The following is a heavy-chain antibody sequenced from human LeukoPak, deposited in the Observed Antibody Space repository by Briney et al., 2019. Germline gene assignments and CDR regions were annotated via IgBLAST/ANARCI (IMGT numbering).Heavy chain of an antibody. CDR2: INHSGST. V-gene: IGHV4-34*01. Sequence: PSETLSLTCAVYGGSFSGYYWSWIRQPPGKGLEWIGEINHSGSTNYNPSLKSRVTISVDTSKNQFSLKLSSVTAADTAVYYCARAPITMVRGTDYYYYYMDVWGKGTTVTISS. D-gene: IGHD3-10*01. J-gene: IGHJ6*03. CDR1: GGSFSGYY. CDR3: ARAPITMVRGTDYYYYYMDV.